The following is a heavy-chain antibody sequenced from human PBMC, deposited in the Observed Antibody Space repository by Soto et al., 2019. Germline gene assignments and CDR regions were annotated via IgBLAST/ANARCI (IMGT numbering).Heavy chain of an antibody. J-gene: IGHJ4*02. CDR2: ISGSGGST. CDR3: AKDLAFQDTAMVNYFDY. V-gene: IGHV3-23*01. D-gene: IGHD5-18*01. Sequence: EVQLLESGGGLVQPGGSLRLSCAASGFTFSSYAMSWVRQAPGKGLEWVSAISGSGGSTYYADSVKGRFTISRDNSKNTLYLQMNSLRAEDTAVYYCAKDLAFQDTAMVNYFDYWGQGPLVTVSS. CDR1: GFTFSSYA.